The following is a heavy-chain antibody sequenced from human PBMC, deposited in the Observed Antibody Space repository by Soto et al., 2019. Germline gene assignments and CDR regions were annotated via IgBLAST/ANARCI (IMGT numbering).Heavy chain of an antibody. CDR1: GSTFRNYD. V-gene: IGHV3-13*05. CDR3: ARTDRGFYGLDV. CDR2: ISAAGDP. Sequence: EVQLVESGGGLVQPGGSLRLSCEASGSTFRNYDMHWVRQGTGKGLEWVSGISAAGDPDYADSVEGRFTIARENAQNSFFLQMNSLRVGDTAVYYCARTDRGFYGLDVWGQGTTVIVSS. J-gene: IGHJ6*02.